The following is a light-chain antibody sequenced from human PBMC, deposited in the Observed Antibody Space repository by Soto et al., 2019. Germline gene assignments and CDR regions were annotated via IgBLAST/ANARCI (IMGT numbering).Light chain of an antibody. CDR1: SSDVGGYNL. CDR3: SSYTSSSTLV. J-gene: IGLJ7*01. CDR2: DVT. V-gene: IGLV2-14*01. Sequence: QSALTQPASVSGTPGQSITIACTGTSSDVGGYNLVSWYQQHPGKAPKLMIYDVTIRPSGVSSRFSGSKSGNTASLTISGLQAEDEADYYCSSYTSSSTLVFGTGTQLTVL.